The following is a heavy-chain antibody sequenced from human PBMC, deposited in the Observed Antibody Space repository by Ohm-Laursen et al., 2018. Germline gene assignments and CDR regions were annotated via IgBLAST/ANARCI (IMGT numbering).Heavy chain of an antibody. D-gene: IGHD2-15*01. J-gene: IGHJ6*02. Sequence: SLRLSCAASGFTFSTYWMFWVRQAPGQGLEWVANIKQDESEKLYLDSVKGRFTVSRNNPKNSLFLEMNRLRVEDTGVYYCARDFRREYCSGGSCYNGLDVWGQGTTVTVSS. CDR2: IKQDESEK. CDR3: ARDFRREYCSGGSCYNGLDV. CDR1: GFTFSTYW. V-gene: IGHV3-7*01.